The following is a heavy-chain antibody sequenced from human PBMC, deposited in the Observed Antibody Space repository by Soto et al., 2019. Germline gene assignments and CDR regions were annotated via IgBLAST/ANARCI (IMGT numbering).Heavy chain of an antibody. CDR2: IYYSGKT. CDR1: GDSMISSSFY. V-gene: IGHV4-39*01. J-gene: IGHJ5*02. CDR3: AGHGGVYCTSSTCHMAGCFDP. Sequence: SETLSLTCTVSGDSMISSSFYWGWIRQAPGRGLEWIGSIYYSGKTYYNPSLKSRVTISVDTSRTHFSLNLTSVTAADTAVYCCAGHGGVYCTSSTCHMAGCFDPWGQGTLVTVSS. D-gene: IGHD2-2*02.